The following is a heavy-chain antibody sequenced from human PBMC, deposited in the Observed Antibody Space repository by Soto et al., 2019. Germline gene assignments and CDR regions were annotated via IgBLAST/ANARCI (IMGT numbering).Heavy chain of an antibody. CDR1: GYSFSNYW. J-gene: IGHJ6*02. V-gene: IGHV5-51*03. CDR3: ARGGYCSSSTSCSDYYYYGMDV. Sequence: PXDSLTISCKGSGYSFSNYWIGLVRQMPGKGLEWIGITYPGDSETRYSPSFQGQITVSADRSINTAYLQWNSLKASDTAMYYCARGGYCSSSTSCSDYYYYGMDVWGQGTTVTVSS. CDR2: TYPGDSET. D-gene: IGHD2-2*03.